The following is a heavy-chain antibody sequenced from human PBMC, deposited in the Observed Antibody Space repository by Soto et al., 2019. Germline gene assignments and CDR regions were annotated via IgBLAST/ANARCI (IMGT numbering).Heavy chain of an antibody. J-gene: IGHJ5*02. V-gene: IGHV4-39*07. Sequence: SETPSLTCTVSGGSISSSSYYWGWIRQPPGKGLEWIGSIYYSGSTYYNPSLKSRVTISVDTSKNQFSLKLSSVTAADTAVYYCARVESLWFDPWGQGTLVTVSS. CDR1: GGSISSSSYY. CDR2: IYYSGST. CDR3: ARVESLWFDP. D-gene: IGHD3-3*01.